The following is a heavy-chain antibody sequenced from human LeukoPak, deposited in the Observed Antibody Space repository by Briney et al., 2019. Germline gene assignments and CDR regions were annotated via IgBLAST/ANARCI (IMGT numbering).Heavy chain of an antibody. V-gene: IGHV6-1*01. Sequence: SASLSLSCAISGYSVSNKDAAWNWISQSPWRGLEWLGGTYYSSTWYNDYAVYVRSRITISPDTSKNQLSLQLRSATPDDTFEYYCARQRVGYVDYWGQRRRVTVSS. CDR3: ARQRVGYVDY. J-gene: IGHJ4*02. D-gene: IGHD2-15*01. CDR1: GYSVSNKDAA. CDR2: TYYSSTWYN.